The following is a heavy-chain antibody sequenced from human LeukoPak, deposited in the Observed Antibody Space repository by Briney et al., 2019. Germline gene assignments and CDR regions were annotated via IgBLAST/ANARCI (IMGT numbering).Heavy chain of an antibody. J-gene: IGHJ6*03. CDR1: GFTFSSYS. V-gene: IGHV3-21*01. Sequence: GGSLRLSCAASGFTFSSYSMNWVRQAPGKGLEWVSSISSSSSYIYYADSVKGRFTISRDNAKNSLYLQMNSLRAEDTAVYYCAREKYGSGSYYYYYMDVWGKGTTVTVSS. CDR3: AREKYGSGSYYYYYMDV. D-gene: IGHD3-10*01. CDR2: ISSSSSYI.